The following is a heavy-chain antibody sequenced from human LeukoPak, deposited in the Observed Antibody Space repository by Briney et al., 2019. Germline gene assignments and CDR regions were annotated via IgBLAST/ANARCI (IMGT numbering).Heavy chain of an antibody. CDR3: AKGYDILTAYFDY. D-gene: IGHD3-9*01. Sequence: PGGSLRLSCAASGFTFSSYAMHWVRQAPGKGLEWVAVISYDGSNKYYADSVKGRFTISRDNSKNTLYLQMNSLRAEDTAVYYCAKGYDILTAYFDYWGQGTLVTVSS. CDR2: ISYDGSNK. J-gene: IGHJ4*02. V-gene: IGHV3-30*04. CDR1: GFTFSSYA.